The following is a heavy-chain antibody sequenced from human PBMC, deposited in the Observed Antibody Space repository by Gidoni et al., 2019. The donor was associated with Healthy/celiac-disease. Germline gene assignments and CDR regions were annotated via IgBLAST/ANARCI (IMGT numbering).Heavy chain of an antibody. CDR1: GGSISSYY. CDR3: ARGRGGVIPFDY. D-gene: IGHD3-16*02. CDR2: IYYSGST. Sequence: QVQLQESGPGLVKPSETLSLTCTVSGGSISSYYWSWIRQPPGKGLEWIGYIYYSGSTNYNPSLKSRVTISVDTSKNQFSLKLSSVTAADTAVYYCARGRGGVIPFDYWGQGTLVTVSS. V-gene: IGHV4-59*01. J-gene: IGHJ4*02.